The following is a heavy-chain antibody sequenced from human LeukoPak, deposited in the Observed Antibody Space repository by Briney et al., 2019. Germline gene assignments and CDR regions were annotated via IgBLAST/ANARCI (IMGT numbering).Heavy chain of an antibody. Sequence: SETLSLTXAVYGGSFSGYYWSWIRQPPGKGLEWIGENNHSGSTNYNPSLKSRVTISVDTSKNQFSLKLSSVTAADTAVYYCARVVRYCSGGSCYSGLYYFDYWGQGTLVTVSS. CDR2: NNHSGST. CDR1: GGSFSGYY. D-gene: IGHD2-15*01. J-gene: IGHJ4*02. V-gene: IGHV4-34*01. CDR3: ARVVRYCSGGSCYSGLYYFDY.